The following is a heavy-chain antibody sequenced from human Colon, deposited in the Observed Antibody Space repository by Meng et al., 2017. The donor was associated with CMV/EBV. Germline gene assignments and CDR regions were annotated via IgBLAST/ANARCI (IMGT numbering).Heavy chain of an antibody. CDR3: ARAPDIGGRPPGPFQY. V-gene: IGHV4-34*01. D-gene: IGHD5-12*01. CDR2: INHSGST. CDR1: GESLGGFS. Sequence: QWQLRRVGDGLFKPSGPLSLTCAVYGESLGGFSWSWIRQPPGKGLEWIGEINHSGSTNYNPSLKSRVTISVDTSKNQFSLKLSSVTAADTAVYYCARAPDIGGRPPGPFQYWSQGALVTVSS. J-gene: IGHJ4*02.